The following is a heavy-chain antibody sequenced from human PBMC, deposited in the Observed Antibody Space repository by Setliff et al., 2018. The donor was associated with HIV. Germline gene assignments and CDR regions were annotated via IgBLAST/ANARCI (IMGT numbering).Heavy chain of an antibody. Sequence: SETLSLTCTSSGDSISGYYWSWIRQPAGKGLEWIGRMHTSGNTNYNPSLKSRVTMSVDTSKNQFSLRLHSVTAADTAVYYCARDPPGYGDSNDYWGQGTLVTVSS. V-gene: IGHV4-4*07. D-gene: IGHD4-17*01. CDR1: GDSISGYY. CDR2: MHTSGNT. CDR3: ARDPPGYGDSNDY. J-gene: IGHJ4*02.